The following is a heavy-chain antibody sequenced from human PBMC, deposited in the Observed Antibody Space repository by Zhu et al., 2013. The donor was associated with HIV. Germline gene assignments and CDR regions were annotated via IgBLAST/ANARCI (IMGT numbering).Heavy chain of an antibody. J-gene: IGHJ3*02. D-gene: IGHD2-15*01. CDR3: ASGRVVGVYDAFDI. CDR2: INPNSGGT. V-gene: IGHV1-2*02. Sequence: QLVQSGAAIKXPGSSVKVSCKASGYTFTGYYMHWVRQAPGQGLEWMGWINPNSGGTNYAQKFQGRVTMTRDTSISTAYMDLSSLRSEDTAVYYCASGRVVGVYDAFDIWGQGTMVTVSS. CDR1: GYTFTGYY.